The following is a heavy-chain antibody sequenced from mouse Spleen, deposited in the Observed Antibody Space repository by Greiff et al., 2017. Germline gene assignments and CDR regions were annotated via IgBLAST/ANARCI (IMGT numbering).Heavy chain of an antibody. D-gene: IGHD1-1*01. CDR1: GFTFSSYA. Sequence: EVMLVESGGGLVKLGGSLKLSCAASGFTFSSYAMSWVRQTPEKRLEWVATISSGGGNTYYPDSVKGRFTISRDNAKNTLYLQMSSLKSEDTAMYYCARGPLSSYWYFDVWGAGTTVTVSS. CDR2: ISSGGGNT. V-gene: IGHV5-9*01. CDR3: ARGPLSSYWYFDV. J-gene: IGHJ1*01.